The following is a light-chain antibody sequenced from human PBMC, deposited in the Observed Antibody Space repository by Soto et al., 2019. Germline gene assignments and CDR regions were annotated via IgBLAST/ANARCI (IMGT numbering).Light chain of an antibody. CDR1: QDIRND. Sequence: DIQLAHSPSALSASAVNRVTLTCRASQDIRNDLGWFQQKPGKAPERLIFAVSSLRSGVPSRFSGSGSGTEFTLTISSLQPEDFATYYCQQYNSYRTFGQGTKVDI. V-gene: IGKV1-17*01. J-gene: IGKJ1*01. CDR2: AVS. CDR3: QQYNSYRT.